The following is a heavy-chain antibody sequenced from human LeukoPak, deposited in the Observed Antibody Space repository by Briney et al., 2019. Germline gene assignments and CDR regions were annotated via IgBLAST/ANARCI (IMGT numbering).Heavy chain of an antibody. V-gene: IGHV4-34*01. D-gene: IGHD3-10*01. CDR3: ARGLLWFGEPPTYSYYYGMDV. CDR2: INNSGST. J-gene: IGHJ6*02. Sequence: SETLSLTCAVYGGSLRGYYWSRIRQPPGKGLEWIGEINNSGSTNYNPSLKSRVTISVDTSKPQFYLKLISVTAADTAVYYCARGLLWFGEPPTYSYYYGMDVWGQGTTVTVSS. CDR1: GGSLRGYY.